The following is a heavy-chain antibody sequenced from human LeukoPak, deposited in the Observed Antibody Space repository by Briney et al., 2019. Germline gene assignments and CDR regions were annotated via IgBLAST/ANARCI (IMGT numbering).Heavy chain of an antibody. Sequence: PGGSLRLSCAASGFTFSDAWMSWVRQAPGKGLEWVAVIWYDASNKYYADSVKGRFTISRGNSKNTLFLQMNSLRDDDTAVYYCVRGVGVSRFNYFDPWGQGTLVIVSS. CDR2: IWYDASNK. CDR1: GFTFSDAW. J-gene: IGHJ5*02. V-gene: IGHV3-33*08. D-gene: IGHD6-13*01. CDR3: VRGVGVSRFNYFDP.